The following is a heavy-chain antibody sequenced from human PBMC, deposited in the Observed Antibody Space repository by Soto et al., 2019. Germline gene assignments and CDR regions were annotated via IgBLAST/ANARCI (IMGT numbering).Heavy chain of an antibody. CDR3: VRGHSGTYYGTYYYTLDV. V-gene: IGHV6-1*01. CDR2: TYYRSKWYN. J-gene: IGHJ6*02. CDR1: GDSVSSSSAA. D-gene: IGHD1-26*01. Sequence: QSQTLSLTCAVSGDSVSSSSAAWNWIRQSPSRGLEWLGRTYYRSKWYNDYAVSVKSRITINPDTSKNQFSLQLNSVTPEDTAVYYCVRGHSGTYYGTYYYTLDVWGQGTTVTVSS.